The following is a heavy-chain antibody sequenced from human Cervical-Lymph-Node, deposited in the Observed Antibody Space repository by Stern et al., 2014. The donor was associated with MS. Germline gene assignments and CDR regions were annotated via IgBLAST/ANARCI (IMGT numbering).Heavy chain of an antibody. D-gene: IGHD5-12*01. CDR2: IHPCGTT. CDR1: GGSISNTNW. V-gene: IGHV4-4*02. Sequence: QLQLQESGPGLVKPSGTLSLTCAVSGGSISNTNWWGWVRQTPGMGLEWIGEIHPCGTTNFSPALQSRVTHSVDKSKTHCSLEVKSVTAADTAIYYCARVNTGYNWFDYWGQGTLVTVSS. CDR3: ARVNTGYNWFDY. J-gene: IGHJ5*01.